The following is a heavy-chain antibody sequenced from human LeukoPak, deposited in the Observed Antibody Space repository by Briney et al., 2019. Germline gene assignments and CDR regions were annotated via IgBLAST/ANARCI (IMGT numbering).Heavy chain of an antibody. D-gene: IGHD5-24*01. J-gene: IGHJ4*02. Sequence: GGSLRLSCAASGFTFSSYAMHWVRQAPGKGLEWVAVISYDGSNKYYADSVKGRFTISRDNSKNTLYLRMNSLRAEDTAVYYCARPSGRWLQPDTYFDYWGQGTLVTVSS. V-gene: IGHV3-30-3*01. CDR1: GFTFSSYA. CDR3: ARPSGRWLQPDTYFDY. CDR2: ISYDGSNK.